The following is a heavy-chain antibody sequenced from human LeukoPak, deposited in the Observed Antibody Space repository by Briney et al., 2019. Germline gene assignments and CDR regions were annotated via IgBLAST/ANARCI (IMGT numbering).Heavy chain of an antibody. CDR1: GDSIKTYY. V-gene: IGHV4-59*01. CDR3: AGGGGYSSARSL. CDR2: IYYSGIT. D-gene: IGHD6-25*01. J-gene: IGHJ4*02. Sequence: SETLSLTCSVSGDSIKTYYWNWIRQPPGKGLEWIANIYYSGITSYNPSLRSRVTMSVDASTNRVPLDLNSVTTADTAVYYCAGGGGYSSARSLWGQGTLVTVSS.